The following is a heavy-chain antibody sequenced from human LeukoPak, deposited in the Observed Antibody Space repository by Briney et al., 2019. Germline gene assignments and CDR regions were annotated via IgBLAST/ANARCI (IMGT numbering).Heavy chain of an antibody. CDR2: INPNSGGT. CDR1: KYTFTDYY. CDR3: ARLIVGATGLDY. Sequence: GASVKVSCKASKYTFTDYYMHWVRQAPGQGLEWMGWINPNSGGTNYAQKFQGRVTMTRDTSISTAYMELSRLRSDDTAVYYCARLIVGATGLDYWGQGTLVTVSS. V-gene: IGHV1-2*02. D-gene: IGHD1-26*01. J-gene: IGHJ4*02.